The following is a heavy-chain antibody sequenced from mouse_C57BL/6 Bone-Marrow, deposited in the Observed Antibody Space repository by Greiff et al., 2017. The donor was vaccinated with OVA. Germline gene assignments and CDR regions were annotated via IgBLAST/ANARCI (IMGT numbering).Heavy chain of an antibody. D-gene: IGHD2-4*01. CDR3: ARGIYYDYDWFAY. CDR1: GYTFTSYW. CDR2: IDPSDSYT. Sequence: VQLQQPGAELVMPGASVKLSCKASGYTFTSYWMHWVKQRPGQGLEWIGEIDPSDSYTNYNQKFKGKSTLTVDKSSSTAYMQLSSLTSEDSAVYDCARGIYYDYDWFAYWGQGTLVTVSA. J-gene: IGHJ3*01. V-gene: IGHV1-69*01.